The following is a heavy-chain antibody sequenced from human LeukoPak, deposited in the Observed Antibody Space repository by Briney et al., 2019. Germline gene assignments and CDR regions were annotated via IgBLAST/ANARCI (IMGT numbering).Heavy chain of an antibody. CDR2: ISGSSRYK. V-gene: IGHV3-21*01. CDR3: ARDFSDTAYFDC. J-gene: IGHJ4*02. D-gene: IGHD5-18*01. Sequence: PGGSLRLSCAASRFTFSDYRMHWVRQAPGKGLEWVSSISGSSRYKYYADSVKGRFTISRDNANNSLHLQMNGLRAEDTAVYYCARDFSDTAYFDCWGQGTLVTVSS. CDR1: RFTFSDYR.